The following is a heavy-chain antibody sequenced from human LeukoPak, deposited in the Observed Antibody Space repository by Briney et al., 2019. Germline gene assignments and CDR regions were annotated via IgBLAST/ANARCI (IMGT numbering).Heavy chain of an antibody. Sequence: ASVKVSCKASGYTFTSYDINWVRQATGQGLEWMGWMNPNSGNTGYAQKFQGRVTITRNTSTSTAYMELSSLRSEDTAVYYCARGTITMVRGVIIKRYYYYYMDVWGKGTTVTVSS. D-gene: IGHD3-10*01. CDR1: GYTFTSYD. V-gene: IGHV1-8*03. CDR2: MNPNSGNT. J-gene: IGHJ6*03. CDR3: ARGTITMVRGVIIKRYYYYYMDV.